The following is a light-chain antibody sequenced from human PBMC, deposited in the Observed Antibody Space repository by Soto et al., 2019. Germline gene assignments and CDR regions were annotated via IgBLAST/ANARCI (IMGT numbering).Light chain of an antibody. CDR2: GAS. CDR1: QSVSSSF. J-gene: IGKJ4*01. CDR3: QQYDSSPLT. V-gene: IGKV3-20*01. Sequence: EIVLTQSPGTLSLSPGERATLSCRASQSVSSSFLAWYQQKPGQAPRLLIYGASSRATGIPDRFSGSGSGTDFTLTISRLEPEDFAVYYCQQYDSSPLTFGGGTTVEIK.